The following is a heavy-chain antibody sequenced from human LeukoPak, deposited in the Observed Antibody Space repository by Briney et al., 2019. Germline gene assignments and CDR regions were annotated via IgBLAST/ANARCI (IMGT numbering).Heavy chain of an antibody. CDR3: AKSAVKGSGYFDY. J-gene: IGHJ4*02. V-gene: IGHV3-7*03. D-gene: IGHD2-15*01. CDR2: IKQDGSEK. Sequence: GGSLRLSCAASGFTFSSYWMSWVRQAPGKGLEWVANIKQDGSEKYYVDSVKGRFTISRDNAKNTLYLQMNSLRAEDTAVYYCAKSAVKGSGYFDYWGQGTLVTVSS. CDR1: GFTFSSYW.